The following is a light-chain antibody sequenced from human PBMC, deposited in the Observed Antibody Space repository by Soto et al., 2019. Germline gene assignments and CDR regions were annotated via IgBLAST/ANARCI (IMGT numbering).Light chain of an antibody. CDR2: DAS. Sequence: DIQMTQSPSSLSASVGDRVTITCQASQDISNYLNWYQQKPGKAPKLLIYDASNLETGVPSRFSRSGSWRDFTFTISSLQPEDIATYYCQQYDNLPITFGQGTRLEIK. J-gene: IGKJ5*01. CDR1: QDISNY. V-gene: IGKV1-33*01. CDR3: QQYDNLPIT.